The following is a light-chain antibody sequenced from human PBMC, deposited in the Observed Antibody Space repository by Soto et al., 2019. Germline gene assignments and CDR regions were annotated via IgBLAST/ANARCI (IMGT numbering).Light chain of an antibody. CDR3: ASFTSSSSFDI. V-gene: IGLV2-14*01. Sequence: QSALTQPASVSESPGQSITISCTGTSSDIGVYNYVSWYQQHPGKAPKLMIYEGDKRPSGVSNRFSGSKSGNTASLTISGLQAEDEADYYCASFTSSSSFDISGGGTKVTVL. J-gene: IGLJ2*01. CDR2: EGD. CDR1: SSDIGVYNY.